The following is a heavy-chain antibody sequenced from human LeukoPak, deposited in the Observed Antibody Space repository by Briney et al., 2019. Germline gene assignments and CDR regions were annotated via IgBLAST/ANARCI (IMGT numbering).Heavy chain of an antibody. J-gene: IGHJ4*02. CDR1: GFTFSNYN. CDR2: ISHSSSVI. CDR3: TRDHPMRSIDF. V-gene: IGHV3-48*01. D-gene: IGHD5-24*01. Sequence: PGGSLRLSCAASGFTFSNYNMNWVRQDPGRGREWVSYISHSSSVIYYADSVEGRFTISRDNARNTVYLQMNSLRAEDTAVYYCTRDHPMRSIDFWGQGTLVSVSS.